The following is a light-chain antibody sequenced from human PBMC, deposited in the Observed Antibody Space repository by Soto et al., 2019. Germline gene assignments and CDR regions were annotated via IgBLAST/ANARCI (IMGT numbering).Light chain of an antibody. CDR1: QSLTNNY. CDR2: GAS. J-gene: IGKJ1*01. Sequence: EVVFTQSPVTQALPPGERATLSCRASQSLTNNYFAWYHQTPGRALRLLIDGASTRGTGIPDRFSGSGSGTDFTLTISRLEPEDVAVYHCQQYEAVVTFGQGTKVDIK. V-gene: IGKV3-20*01. CDR3: QQYEAVVT.